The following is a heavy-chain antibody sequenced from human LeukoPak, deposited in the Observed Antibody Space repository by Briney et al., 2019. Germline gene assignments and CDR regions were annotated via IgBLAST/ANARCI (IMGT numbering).Heavy chain of an antibody. CDR2: ISASGGST. V-gene: IGHV3-23*01. CDR1: GFTFNNYA. Sequence: PGGSLRLSCAASGFTFNNYAVTWVRQAPGKGLEWVPSISASGGSTYYADSVKGRFTISRDNSKNMLYLQMNSLRAEDTAIYYCAKATGSNYGYDYWGQGTLPPSPQ. D-gene: IGHD5-18*01. J-gene: IGHJ4*02. CDR3: AKATGSNYGYDY.